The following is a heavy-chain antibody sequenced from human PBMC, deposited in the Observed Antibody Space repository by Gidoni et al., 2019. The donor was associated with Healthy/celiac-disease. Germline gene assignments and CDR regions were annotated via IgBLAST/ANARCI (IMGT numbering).Heavy chain of an antibody. D-gene: IGHD4-17*01. Sequence: EVQLVESGGGLVKPGGSLRLACAASGFTFSSYSMNWVRQAPGKGLESVSSISSSSSYIYYADSVKGRFTISRDNAKNSLYLQINILRAEDTAVYYCAREYDYVHGDYPPDYWGQGTLVTVSS. CDR1: GFTFSSYS. CDR3: AREYDYVHGDYPPDY. V-gene: IGHV3-21*01. J-gene: IGHJ4*02. CDR2: ISSSSSYI.